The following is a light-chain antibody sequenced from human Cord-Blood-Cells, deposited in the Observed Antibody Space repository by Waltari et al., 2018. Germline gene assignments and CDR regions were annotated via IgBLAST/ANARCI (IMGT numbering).Light chain of an antibody. J-gene: IGLJ3*02. Sequence: QSALTQPASVSGSPGQSITISCTGTSSDVGSYNLVSGYQQHPGKAPKRMIYELSKRPSGVSKSFSGSKSGNTASLKISGLQAEDESDYYCCAYAGRSTLVFGGGTKLTVL. CDR3: CAYAGRSTLV. CDR1: SSDVGSYNL. V-gene: IGLV2-23*02. CDR2: ELS.